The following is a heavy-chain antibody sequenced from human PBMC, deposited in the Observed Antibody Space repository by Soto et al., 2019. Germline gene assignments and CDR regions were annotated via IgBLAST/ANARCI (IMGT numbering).Heavy chain of an antibody. CDR1: GFTFANYD. CDR2: ILHDGSAE. CDR3: ARSRDGYSFYFYYGMDV. Sequence: GGSLRLSCAASGFTFANYDMHWVRQAPGKGLEWMALILHDGSAEYYADSVKGRFTISRDNSKSTLYLQVNSLSAEDTGVYYCARSRDGYSFYFYYGMDVWGQGTTVTVS. V-gene: IGHV3-30*03. D-gene: IGHD4-4*01. J-gene: IGHJ6*02.